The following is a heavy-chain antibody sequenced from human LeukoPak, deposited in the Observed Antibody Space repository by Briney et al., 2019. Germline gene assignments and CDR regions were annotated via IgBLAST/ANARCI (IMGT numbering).Heavy chain of an antibody. D-gene: IGHD5-12*01. CDR3: ARAEYSGYDRSYYFDY. CDR2: IYTSGST. CDR1: GGSISSYY. V-gene: IGHV4-4*07. J-gene: IGHJ4*02. Sequence: SETLSLTCAVSGGSISSYYWSWIRQPAGKGLEWIGRIYTSGSTNYNPSLKSRVTMSVDTSKNQFSLKLSSVTAADTAVYYCARAEYSGYDRSYYFDYWGQGTLVTVSS.